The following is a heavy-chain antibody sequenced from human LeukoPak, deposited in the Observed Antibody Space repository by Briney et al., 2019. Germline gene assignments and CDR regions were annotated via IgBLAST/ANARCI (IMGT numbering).Heavy chain of an antibody. CDR1: GDSISSGDYY. V-gene: IGHV4-39*07. J-gene: IGHJ4*02. CDR3: AILRRTYYFDY. CDR2: INHSGGT. Sequence: PSETLSLTCTVSGDSISSGDYYWSWIRQPPGKGLEWIGEINHSGGTNYNPSLKSRVTISVDTSKNQFSLKLSSVTAADTAVYYCAILRRTYYFDYWGQGTLVTVSS.